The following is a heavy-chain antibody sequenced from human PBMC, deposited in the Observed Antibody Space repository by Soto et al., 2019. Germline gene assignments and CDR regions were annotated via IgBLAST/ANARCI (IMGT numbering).Heavy chain of an antibody. CDR2: IYWDDDK. J-gene: IGHJ5*02. CDR1: GFSLSTSGVG. V-gene: IGHV2-5*02. Sequence: QITLKESGPTLVKPTQTLTLTCTFSGFSLSTSGVGVAWIRQPPGKALEWLTLIYWDDDKRYSPSLKSRLTITKDTSKNQVVLTMTKMDPVDTATYYCAHGTEKFDPWGQGTLVTVSS. CDR3: AHGTEKFDP.